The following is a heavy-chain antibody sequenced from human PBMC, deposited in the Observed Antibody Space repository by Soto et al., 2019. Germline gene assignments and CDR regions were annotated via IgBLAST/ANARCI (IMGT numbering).Heavy chain of an antibody. CDR2: INSDGSST. CDR1: GFTFSSYW. V-gene: IGHV3-74*01. Sequence: EVQLVESGGGLVQPGGSLRLSCAASGFTFSSYWMHWVRQAPGKGLVWVSRINSDGSSTSYADSVKGRFTISRDNAKKTLYLQMNSLRAEDTAVYYCVITSLVVAAATREDYWGQGTLVTVSS. J-gene: IGHJ4*02. CDR3: VITSLVVAAATREDY. D-gene: IGHD2-15*01.